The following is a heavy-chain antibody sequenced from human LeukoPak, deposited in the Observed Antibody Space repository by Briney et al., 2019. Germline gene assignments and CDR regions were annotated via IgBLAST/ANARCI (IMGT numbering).Heavy chain of an antibody. CDR3: ARHSRTGSGYDHDAFDI. D-gene: IGHD5-12*01. CDR2: FYPGDSDA. CDR1: GYRFTNYW. Sequence: GESLQISCKGSGYRFTNYWIGWVRQMPGKGLEWMGIFYPGDSDARYSPSFQGQVTISADKSISTAYLQWSSLKASDTAMYYCARHSRTGSGYDHDAFDIWGQGTMVTVSS. V-gene: IGHV5-51*01. J-gene: IGHJ3*02.